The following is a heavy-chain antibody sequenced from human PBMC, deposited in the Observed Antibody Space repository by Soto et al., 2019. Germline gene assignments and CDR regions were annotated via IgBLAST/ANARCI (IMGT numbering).Heavy chain of an antibody. CDR3: ASATVVAGTFHF. CDR2: ISSGSSNI. Sequence: EVQLVESGGGLVKPGGSLTLSCAGSGFAFRSYNMNWVRQPPGKGLEWVASISSGSSNIYYADSVKGRFTISIDNAKDSLYRQMARLRAEDSAVYYCASATVVAGTFHFWGQGTVLTVSS. D-gene: IGHD4-17*01. V-gene: IGHV3-21*01. CDR1: GFAFRSYN. J-gene: IGHJ4*02.